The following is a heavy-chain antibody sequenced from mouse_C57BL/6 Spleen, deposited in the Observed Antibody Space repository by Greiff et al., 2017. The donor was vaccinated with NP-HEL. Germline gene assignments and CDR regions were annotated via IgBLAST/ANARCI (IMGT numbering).Heavy chain of an antibody. D-gene: IGHD2-1*01. CDR2: ISDGGSYT. Sequence: EVKVVESGGGLVKPGGSLKLSCAASGFTFSSYAMSWVRQTPEKRLEWVATISDGGSYTYYPDNVKGRFTISRDNAKNNLYLQMSHLKSEDTAMYSCSRGGGKGSIDYWGQGTSVTVSS. CDR1: GFTFSSYA. V-gene: IGHV5-4*03. J-gene: IGHJ4*01. CDR3: SRGGGKGSIDY.